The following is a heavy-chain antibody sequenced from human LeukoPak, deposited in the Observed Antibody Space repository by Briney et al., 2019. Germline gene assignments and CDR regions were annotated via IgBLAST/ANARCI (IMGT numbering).Heavy chain of an antibody. Sequence: PSETLSLTCAVYGGSFRGYYWSWIRQPPGKGLEWIGEINHSGSTNHNPSLKSRVTISVDTSKIQFSLKLSSVNAADTAVYYCARGYCSGGSCYHFDAFDIWGQGTMVTVSS. J-gene: IGHJ3*02. D-gene: IGHD2-15*01. CDR2: INHSGST. CDR1: GGSFRGYY. V-gene: IGHV4-34*01. CDR3: ARGYCSGGSCYHFDAFDI.